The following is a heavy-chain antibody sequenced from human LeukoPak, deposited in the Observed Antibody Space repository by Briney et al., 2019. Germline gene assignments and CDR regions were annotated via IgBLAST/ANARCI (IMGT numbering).Heavy chain of an antibody. J-gene: IGHJ4*02. CDR3: ARDFRVGATRYFDY. D-gene: IGHD1-26*01. Sequence: PGGSLRLSCAASGFTFSNYAMTWVRQAPGKGLEWVSVIYSGGSTYYADSVKGRFTISRDNSKNTLYLQMNSLRAEDTAVYYCARDFRVGATRYFDYWGQGTLVTVSS. CDR1: GFTFSNYA. V-gene: IGHV3-66*01. CDR2: IYSGGST.